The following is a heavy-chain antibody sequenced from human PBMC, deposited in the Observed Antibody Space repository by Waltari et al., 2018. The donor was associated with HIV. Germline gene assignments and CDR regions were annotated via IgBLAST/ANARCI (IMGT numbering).Heavy chain of an antibody. Sequence: QAQRGQCGEAVEKTSVSAEVSYKESGYNFTSYYQHWVRRAPGKGLEWMGIINPSGGRTSYAQKFQGRVTMTRDTSTSTVYMELSSLRSEDTAVYYCARDRPYSSSFHGMDVWGQGTTVTVSS. D-gene: IGHD6-6*01. CDR3: ARDRPYSSSFHGMDV. J-gene: IGHJ6*02. CDR1: GYNFTSYY. CDR2: INPSGGRT. V-gene: IGHV1-46*03.